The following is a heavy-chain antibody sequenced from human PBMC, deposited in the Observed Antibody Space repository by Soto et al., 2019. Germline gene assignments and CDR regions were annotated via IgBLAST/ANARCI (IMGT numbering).Heavy chain of an antibody. Sequence: QVQLVESGGGVVQPGRSLRLSCAASGFTFSSYAMHWVRQAPGKGLEWVAVISYDGSNKYYADSVKGRFTISRDNSKNTLYLQMNSLRAGDTAVYYCARGLSIAVAADAFDIWGQGTMVTVSS. J-gene: IGHJ3*02. V-gene: IGHV3-30-3*01. D-gene: IGHD6-19*01. CDR3: ARGLSIAVAADAFDI. CDR2: ISYDGSNK. CDR1: GFTFSSYA.